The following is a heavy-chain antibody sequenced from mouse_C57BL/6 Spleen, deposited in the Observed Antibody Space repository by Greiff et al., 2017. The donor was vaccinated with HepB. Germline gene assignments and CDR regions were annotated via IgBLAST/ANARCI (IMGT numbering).Heavy chain of an antibody. D-gene: IGHD2-4*01. CDR1: GYTFTSYG. Sequence: QVQLKQSGAELARPGASVKLSCKASGYTFTSYGISWVKQRTGQGLEWIGEIYPRSGNTYYNEKFKGKATLTADKSSSTAYMELRSLTSEDSAVYFCARSIYYDYDAAMDYWGQGTSVTVSS. CDR3: ARSIYYDYDAAMDY. V-gene: IGHV1-81*01. J-gene: IGHJ4*01. CDR2: IYPRSGNT.